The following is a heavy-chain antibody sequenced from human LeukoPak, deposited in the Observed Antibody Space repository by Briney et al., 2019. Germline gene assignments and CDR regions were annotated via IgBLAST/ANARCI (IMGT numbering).Heavy chain of an antibody. Sequence: PGGSLRLSCAASGFTFSSYAMSWVRQAPGKGLEWVAVISYDGSNKYYADSVKGRFTISRDNSKNTLYLQMSSLRAEDTAVFYCARDLGVRGVLDYWGQGTLVTVSS. CDR1: GFTFSSYA. D-gene: IGHD3-10*02. J-gene: IGHJ4*02. CDR2: ISYDGSNK. CDR3: ARDLGVRGVLDY. V-gene: IGHV3-30-3*01.